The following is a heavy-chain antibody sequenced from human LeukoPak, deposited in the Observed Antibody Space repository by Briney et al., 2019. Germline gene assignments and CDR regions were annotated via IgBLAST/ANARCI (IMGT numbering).Heavy chain of an antibody. V-gene: IGHV4-61*01. CDR2: IYYSGST. D-gene: IGHD3-22*01. CDR1: GGSISSSSYY. Sequence: SETLSLTCTVSGGSISSSSYYWSWIRQPPGKGLEWIGYIYYSGSTNYNPSLKSRVTISVDTSKNQFSLKLSSVTAADTAVYYCARDKWDYYDSSGYDYWGQGTLVTVSS. J-gene: IGHJ4*02. CDR3: ARDKWDYYDSSGYDY.